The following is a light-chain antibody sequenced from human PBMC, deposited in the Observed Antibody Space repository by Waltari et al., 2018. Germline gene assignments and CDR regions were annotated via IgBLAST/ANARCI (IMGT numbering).Light chain of an antibody. CDR3: HSRVLSNVRGA. CDR1: SLRSYD. Sequence: SSELTQDPDVSVALGQTVRITCQGDSLRSYDASWNQQKPGQAPILVIYGKDNRPSGIPVRFSGSTSGNTASLTITGSQAEDEADYYCHSRVLSNVRGAFGGGTKLTVL. CDR2: GKD. V-gene: IGLV3-19*01. J-gene: IGLJ2*01.